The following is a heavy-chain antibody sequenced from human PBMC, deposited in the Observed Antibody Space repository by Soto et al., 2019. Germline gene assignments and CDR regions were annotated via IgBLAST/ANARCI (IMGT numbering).Heavy chain of an antibody. V-gene: IGHV3-23*01. CDR2: VSRSGGST. Sequence: GGSLRLSCAASGLIFSSYGMSWVRQAPGKGLEWVSAVSRSGGSTYYADPVKGRFTISRDNSKNTLYLQMTSLRAEDTAVYYCAKDKGVVAMPIYYFDYWGQGTLVTVSS. J-gene: IGHJ4*02. D-gene: IGHD3-22*01. CDR1: GLIFSSYG. CDR3: AKDKGVVAMPIYYFDY.